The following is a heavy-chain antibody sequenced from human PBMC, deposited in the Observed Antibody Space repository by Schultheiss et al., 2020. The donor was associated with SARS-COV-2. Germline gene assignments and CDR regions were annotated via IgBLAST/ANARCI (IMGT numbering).Heavy chain of an antibody. J-gene: IGHJ4*02. D-gene: IGHD3-10*01. Sequence: SETLSLTCTVSGGSISSYYWSWIRQPAGKGLEWIGRIYTSGSTNYNPSLKSQVTMSVDTSKNQFSLKLSSVTAADTAVYYCRGVLWFGETRDYWGQGTLVTVSS. V-gene: IGHV4-4*07. CDR3: RGVLWFGETRDY. CDR1: GGSISSYY. CDR2: IYTSGST.